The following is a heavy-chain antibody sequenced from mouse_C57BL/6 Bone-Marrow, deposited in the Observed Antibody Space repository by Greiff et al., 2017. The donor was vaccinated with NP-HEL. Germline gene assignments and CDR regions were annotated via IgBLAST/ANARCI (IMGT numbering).Heavy chain of an antibody. D-gene: IGHD1-1*01. J-gene: IGHJ1*03. CDR2: IDPEDGET. Sequence: DVKLQESGAELVKPGASVKLSCTASGFNITDYYMHWVKQRTEQGLEWIGRIDPEDGETKYAPKFQGKATITADTSSNTAYLQLSSLTSEDTAVYYCARRVTTDLWYFDVWGTGTTVTVSS. CDR3: ARRVTTDLWYFDV. V-gene: IGHV14-2*01. CDR1: GFNITDYY.